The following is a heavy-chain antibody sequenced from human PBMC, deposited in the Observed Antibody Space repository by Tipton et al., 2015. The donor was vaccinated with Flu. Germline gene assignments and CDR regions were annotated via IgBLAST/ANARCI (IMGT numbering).Heavy chain of an antibody. CDR1: GVSISSSSYY. J-gene: IGHJ4*02. CDR3: AGLRAGYSDC. Sequence: TLSLTCTVSGVSISSSSYYWGWIRQTPGKGPEWIGSIYYSRNTYYNSTLKSRVTISVDTSKNQFSVNLDSVTAADTGVYYCAGLRAGYSDCWGQGALLTVSS. D-gene: IGHD4-17*01. V-gene: IGHV4-39*07. CDR2: IYYSRNT.